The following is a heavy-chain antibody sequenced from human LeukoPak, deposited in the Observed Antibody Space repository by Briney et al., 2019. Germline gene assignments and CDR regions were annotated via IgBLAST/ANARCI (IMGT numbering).Heavy chain of an antibody. J-gene: IGHJ6*03. D-gene: IGHD1-26*01. CDR2: INHSGST. Sequence: SETLSLTCAVYGGSFSGYYWNWIRQPPEKGLEWIGEINHSGSTNYNPSLNSRVTISVDTSKNQFSLKLSSVTAADTAVYYCARAPVSGRTYYYYMDVWGKGTTVTISS. V-gene: IGHV4-34*01. CDR3: ARAPVSGRTYYYYMDV. CDR1: GGSFSGYY.